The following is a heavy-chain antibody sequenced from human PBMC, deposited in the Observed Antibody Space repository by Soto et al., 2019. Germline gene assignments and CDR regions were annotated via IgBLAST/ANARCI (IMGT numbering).Heavy chain of an antibody. J-gene: IGHJ4*02. CDR2: INPNNGNT. CDR3: ARSPDQYPSY. V-gene: IGHV1-18*01. CDR1: GYPFTSYD. Sequence: ASVKVSCQASGYPFTSYDINWVRQAPGQGLEWMGWINPNNGNTNYAQKLQGRVTMTTDTSTSTAYMELRSLRSDDTAVYYCARSPDQYPSYWGQGTLVTVSS. D-gene: IGHD2-2*01.